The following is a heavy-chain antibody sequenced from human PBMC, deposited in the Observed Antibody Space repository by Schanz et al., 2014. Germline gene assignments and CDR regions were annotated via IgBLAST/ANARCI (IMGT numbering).Heavy chain of an antibody. CDR1: GGTFSSST. CDR2: IIPILDKT. Sequence: QVQLVQSGAEVKKPGSSVKVSCKASGGTFSSSTLTWVRQAPGQGLEWMGRIIPILDKTNYAQKFQGRVTMTADKSTSTVNMEVIDLRSENTAVYYCAKVDRTRYYAMDVWGQGTTVTVSS. J-gene: IGHJ6*02. CDR3: AKVDRTRYYAMDV. V-gene: IGHV1-69*08. D-gene: IGHD3-9*01.